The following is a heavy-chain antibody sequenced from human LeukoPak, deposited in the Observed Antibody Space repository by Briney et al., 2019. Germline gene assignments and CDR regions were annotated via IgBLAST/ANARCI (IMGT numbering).Heavy chain of an antibody. Sequence: GGSLRLSCAASGFTFSDYYMSWIRQAPGKGLEWVSYISSSGSTIYYADSVKGRFTISRDNAKNSLYLQMNSLKTEDTAVYYCTTETVITFGGVDEHFDYWGQGTLVTVSS. CDR2: ISSSGSTI. D-gene: IGHD3-16*01. CDR1: GFTFSDYY. J-gene: IGHJ4*02. V-gene: IGHV3-11*01. CDR3: TTETVITFGGVDEHFDY.